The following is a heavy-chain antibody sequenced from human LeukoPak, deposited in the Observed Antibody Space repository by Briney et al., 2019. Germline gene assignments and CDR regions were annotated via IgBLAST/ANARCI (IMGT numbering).Heavy chain of an antibody. V-gene: IGHV4-59*01. D-gene: IGHD3-22*01. J-gene: IGHJ4*02. Sequence: SETLSLTCTVSGGSISSYYWSWIRQPPGKGLEWIGYIYYSGSTNYNPSLKSRVTISVDTSKNQFSLKLSSVTAADTAVYYCARAQNDYDNFDYWGQGTLVTVSS. CDR1: GGSISSYY. CDR2: IYYSGST. CDR3: ARAQNDYDNFDY.